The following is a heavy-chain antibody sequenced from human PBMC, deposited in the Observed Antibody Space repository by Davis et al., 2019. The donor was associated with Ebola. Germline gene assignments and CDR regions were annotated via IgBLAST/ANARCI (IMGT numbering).Heavy chain of an antibody. CDR2: ISRRGST. CDR3: ARTTRGSGWFLDY. J-gene: IGHJ4*02. CDR1: GGSFSGYY. D-gene: IGHD6-19*01. V-gene: IGHV4-34*01. Sequence: MPSETLSLTCAVYGGSFSGYYWSWIRQSPGKGLEWIGEISRRGSTNYNPSLKSRVTISVDTSKNQFSLKLSSVTAADTAVYYCARTTRGSGWFLDYWGQGTLVTVSS.